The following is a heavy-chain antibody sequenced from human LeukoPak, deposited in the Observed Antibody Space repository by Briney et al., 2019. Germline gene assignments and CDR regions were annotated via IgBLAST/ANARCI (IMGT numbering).Heavy chain of an antibody. D-gene: IGHD3-10*01. CDR3: AREVLTMVRGALVY. CDR2: ISSSSSYI. Sequence: PGGSLRLSCAASGFTFSSYSMNWVRQAPGKGLEWVSSISSSSSYIYYADSVKGRFTISRDNAKNSLYLQMNSLRAEDTAVYYCAREVLTMVRGALVYWGQGALVTVSS. J-gene: IGHJ4*02. V-gene: IGHV3-21*01. CDR1: GFTFSSYS.